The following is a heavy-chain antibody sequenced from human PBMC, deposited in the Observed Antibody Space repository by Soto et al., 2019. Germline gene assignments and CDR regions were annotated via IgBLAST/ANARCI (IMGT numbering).Heavy chain of an antibody. CDR1: GGSISSSSYY. CDR3: ARKYCSGGSCYSVDY. J-gene: IGHJ4*02. V-gene: IGHV4-39*01. Sequence: QLQLQESGPGLVKPSETLSLTCTVSGGSISSSSYYWGWIRQPPGKGLEWIGRIYYSGSTYYNPSLKSRVTISVDTSKNQFSLKLSSVTAADTAVYYCARKYCSGGSCYSVDYWGQGTPVTVSS. CDR2: IYYSGST. D-gene: IGHD2-15*01.